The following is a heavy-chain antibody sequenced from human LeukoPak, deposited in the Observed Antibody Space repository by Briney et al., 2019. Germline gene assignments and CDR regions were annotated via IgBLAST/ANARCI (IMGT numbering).Heavy chain of an antibody. Sequence: SETLSLTCLVSGGSMKRSYWTWIRQAPGKGLEWIGNIDDSGNTNYSPSLKSRGTISLDTSKNQFSLRVTSVTAADRGLYFCARDSSPDALPYMDAWGKGTTVTVSS. D-gene: IGHD6-6*01. CDR2: IDDSGNT. CDR1: GGSMKRSY. J-gene: IGHJ6*03. CDR3: ARDSSPDALPYMDA. V-gene: IGHV4-59*01.